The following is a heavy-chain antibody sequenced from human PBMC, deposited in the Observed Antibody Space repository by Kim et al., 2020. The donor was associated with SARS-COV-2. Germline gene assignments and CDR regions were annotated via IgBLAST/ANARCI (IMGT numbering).Heavy chain of an antibody. V-gene: IGHV5-51*01. D-gene: IGHD1-1*01. J-gene: IGHJ6*02. CDR2: IYPGDSDT. CDR1: GYSFTSYW. Sequence: GESLKISCKGSGYSFTSYWIGWVRQMPGKGLEWMGIIYPGDSDTRYSPSFQGQVTISADKSISTAYLQWSSLKASDTAMYYCASRVSAGTDYYYYGMDVWGQGTTVTVSS. CDR3: ASRVSAGTDYYYYGMDV.